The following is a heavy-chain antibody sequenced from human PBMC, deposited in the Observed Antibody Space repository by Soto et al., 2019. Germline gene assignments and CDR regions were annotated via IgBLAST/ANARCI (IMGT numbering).Heavy chain of an antibody. V-gene: IGHV4-34*01. CDR1: GGSFSGYY. CDR2: INHSGST. CDR3: ASSRYYDFWSSYSPSEGFAY. Sequence: SETLSLTCAAYGGSFSGYYWSWIRQPPGKGLEWIGEINHSGSTNYNPSLKSRVTISVDTSKNQFSLKLSSVTAADTAVYYCASSRYYDFWSSYSPSEGFAYWGQGTLVTVS. J-gene: IGHJ4*02. D-gene: IGHD3-3*01.